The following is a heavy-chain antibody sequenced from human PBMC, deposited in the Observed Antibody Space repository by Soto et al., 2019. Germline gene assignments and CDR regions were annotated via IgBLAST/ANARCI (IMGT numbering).Heavy chain of an antibody. Sequence: SISSSSSYIYYADSVKGRFTISRDNAKNSLYLQMNSLRAEDTAVYYCATHGSGSYPGYWGQGTLVTVSS. V-gene: IGHV3-21*01. CDR3: ATHGSGSYPGY. CDR2: ISSSSSYI. J-gene: IGHJ4*02. D-gene: IGHD1-26*01.